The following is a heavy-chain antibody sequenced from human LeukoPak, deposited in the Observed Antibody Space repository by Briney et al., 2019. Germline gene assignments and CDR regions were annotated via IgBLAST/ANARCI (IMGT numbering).Heavy chain of an antibody. V-gene: IGHV1-24*01. D-gene: IGHD3-10*01. CDR1: GYSFTELS. Sequence: ASVKVCCKFAGYSFTELSMHLRRQAPGTGLEWKGGFDLEDGETIYAQKIQGRVTMNQDTSTDTAYMELSSLRSEDTAQYYIATVMRPLGMVRGDIRLFDPWGQRTLVTVSS. CDR2: FDLEDGET. J-gene: IGHJ5*02. CDR3: ATVMRPLGMVRGDIRLFDP.